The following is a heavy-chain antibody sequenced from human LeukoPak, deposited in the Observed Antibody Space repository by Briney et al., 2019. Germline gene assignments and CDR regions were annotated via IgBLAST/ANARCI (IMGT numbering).Heavy chain of an antibody. Sequence: SETLSLTCTVSGGSVSSGSYYWSWIRQPPGKGLEWIGYIYHSGSTNYNPSLKSRVTISVDTSKNQFSLKLSSVTAADTAVYYCAREREERGYSYGYNYWGQGTLVTVSS. CDR1: GGSVSSGSYY. J-gene: IGHJ4*02. CDR2: IYHSGST. CDR3: AREREERGYSYGYNY. V-gene: IGHV4-61*01. D-gene: IGHD5-18*01.